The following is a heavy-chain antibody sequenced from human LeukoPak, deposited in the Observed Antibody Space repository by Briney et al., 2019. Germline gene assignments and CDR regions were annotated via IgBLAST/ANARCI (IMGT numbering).Heavy chain of an antibody. CDR2: LYSGGAT. D-gene: IGHD4/OR15-4a*01. V-gene: IGHV3-66*01. J-gene: IGHJ4*02. Sequence: GGSLRLSCAASGFTVKDNFMSWVRQAPGKGLEWVSVLYSGGATYYADSVKGRFTISRDNSKNIVFLQMNDLRTEDTAFYYCTRDSANYHFAYWGQGALVTASS. CDR3: TRDSANYHFAY. CDR1: GFTVKDNF.